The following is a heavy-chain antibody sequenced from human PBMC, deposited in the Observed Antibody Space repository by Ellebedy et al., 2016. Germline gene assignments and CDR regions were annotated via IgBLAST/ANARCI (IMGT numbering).Heavy chain of an antibody. CDR2: ISAYNGNT. CDR3: ARSPGIHCYYYYGMDV. D-gene: IGHD1-14*01. CDR1: DYTFTSYG. V-gene: IGHV1-18*01. Sequence: ASVKVSXXASDYTFTSYGISWVRQAPGQGLEWMGWISAYNGNTNYAQKLQGRVTMTTDTSTSTAYMELRSLRSDDTAVYYCARSPGIHCYYYYGMDVWGQGTTVTVSS. J-gene: IGHJ6*02.